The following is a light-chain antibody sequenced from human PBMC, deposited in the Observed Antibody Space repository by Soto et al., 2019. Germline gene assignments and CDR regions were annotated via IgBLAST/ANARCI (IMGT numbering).Light chain of an antibody. J-gene: IGKJ1*01. CDR1: QGISNS. CDR2: LAS. CDR3: QQLIRFPTK. V-gene: IGKV1-9*01. Sequence: IQLTQSPSSLSAAVGDRVTITCRASQGISNSLAWYQQKPGKAPKLLMYLASTLQSGVPARFSGSGSGTNFTLTISSLQPEDFATYYCQQLIRFPTKFGQGTKVDI.